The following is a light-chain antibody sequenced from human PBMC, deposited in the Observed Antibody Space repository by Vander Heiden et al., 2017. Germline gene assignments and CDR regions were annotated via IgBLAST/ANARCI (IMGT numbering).Light chain of an antibody. CDR1: NIGGRP. J-gene: IGLJ1*01. CDR2: DDS. V-gene: IGLV3-21*02. CDR3: QVWDTNSDLV. Sequence: SYVLTQPPPVYVAPGQTASITCGGYNIGGRPVHWDQFKPGQAPLLVVFDDSDRPSGIPERFSGSNSRNTATLTISRVEAGDEADYYCQVWDTNSDLVFGPGTKVSVL.